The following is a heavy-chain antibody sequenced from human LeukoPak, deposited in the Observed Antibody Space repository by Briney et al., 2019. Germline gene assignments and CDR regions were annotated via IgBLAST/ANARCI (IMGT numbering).Heavy chain of an antibody. Sequence: AETLSLTCTVSGGSISSGGYYSSWIRQHPGKGLEWIGYIYYSGSTNYNPSLKSRVTISVDTSKNQFSLKLSSVTAADTAVYYCARTTVVTKFDYWGQGTLVTVSS. CDR1: GGSISSGGYY. V-gene: IGHV4-61*08. J-gene: IGHJ4*02. D-gene: IGHD4-23*01. CDR3: ARTTVVTKFDY. CDR2: IYYSGST.